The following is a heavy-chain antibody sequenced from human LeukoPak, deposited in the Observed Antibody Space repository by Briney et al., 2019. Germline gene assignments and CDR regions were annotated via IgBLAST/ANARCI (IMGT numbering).Heavy chain of an antibody. CDR1: GFTFSSYA. CDR3: AKGGEGYYYMDV. CDR2: ISGSGGST. Sequence: GGSLRLSCAASGFTFSSYAMNWVRQAPGKGLEWVSAISGSGGSTYYADSVKGRFTISRDNSKNTLYLQMNSLRAEDTAVYYCAKGGEGYYYMDVWGKGTTVTVSS. D-gene: IGHD2-21*01. V-gene: IGHV3-23*01. J-gene: IGHJ6*03.